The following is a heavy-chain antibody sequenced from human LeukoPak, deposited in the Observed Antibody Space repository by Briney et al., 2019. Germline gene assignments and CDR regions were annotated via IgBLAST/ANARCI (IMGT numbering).Heavy chain of an antibody. CDR1: GGSVSSSSYY. V-gene: IGHV4-39*01. CDR3: ARSERDYYGSGKVSLVNWFDP. J-gene: IGHJ5*02. Sequence: NPSETLSLTCTVSGGSVSSSSYYWGWIRQPPGKGLEWIGSIYYSGSTYYNPSLKSRVTISVDTSKNQFSLKLSSVTAADTAVYYCARSERDYYGSGKVSLVNWFDPWGQGTLVTVSS. CDR2: IYYSGST. D-gene: IGHD3-10*01.